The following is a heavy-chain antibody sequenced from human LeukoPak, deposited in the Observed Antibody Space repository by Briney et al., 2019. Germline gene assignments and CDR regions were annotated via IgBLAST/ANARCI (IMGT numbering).Heavy chain of an antibody. CDR1: GYTLTGYY. CDR2: INPNTGDT. V-gene: IGHV1-2*02. J-gene: IGHJ4*02. CDR3: ARNYDTTREIDY. Sequence: ASVKVSCKASGYTLTGYYMHWVRQAPGQGLEWMGWINPNTGDTNYAQNFQGRVTMTRDTSISTAYMELRWLRSDDTAIYYCARNYDTTREIDYWGQGTLGTVSS. D-gene: IGHD3-22*01.